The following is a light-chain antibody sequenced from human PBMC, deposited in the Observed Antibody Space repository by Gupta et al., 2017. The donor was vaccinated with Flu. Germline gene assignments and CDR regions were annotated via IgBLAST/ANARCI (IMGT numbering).Light chain of an antibody. V-gene: IGKV3-20*01. CDR1: QSVSSSY. CDR2: GAS. J-gene: IGKJ1*01. Sequence: TLSLSPGERATLSCRASQSVSSSYLAWYQQKPGQAPRLLIYGASSRATGIPDRFSGSGSGTDFTLTITRLESEDFAVYYCQQYGSSPPWTFGQGTKVEIK. CDR3: QQYGSSPPWT.